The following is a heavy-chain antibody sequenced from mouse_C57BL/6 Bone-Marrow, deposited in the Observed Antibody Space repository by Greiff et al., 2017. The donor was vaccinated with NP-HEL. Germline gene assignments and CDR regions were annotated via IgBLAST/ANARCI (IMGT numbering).Heavy chain of an antibody. J-gene: IGHJ2*01. Sequence: QVQLKESGAELVRPGASVTLSCKASGYTFTDYEMHWVKQTPVHGLEWIGAIDPETGGTAYNQKFKGKAILTADKSSSTAYMELRSLTSEDSAVYYCTRTGGPDYWGQGTTLTVSS. CDR3: TRTGGPDY. D-gene: IGHD3-2*01. CDR2: IDPETGGT. V-gene: IGHV1-15*01. CDR1: GYTFTDYE.